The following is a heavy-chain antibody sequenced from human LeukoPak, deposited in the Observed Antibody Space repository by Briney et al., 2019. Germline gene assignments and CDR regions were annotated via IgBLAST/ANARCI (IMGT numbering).Heavy chain of an antibody. CDR1: GFTVSNHY. J-gene: IGHJ4*02. CDR2: IRYDGSNK. CDR3: AKDRYGDYVRGVDY. Sequence: GGSLRLSCAASGFTVSNHYMNWVRQAPGKGPEWVAFIRYDGSNKYYADSVKGRFTIPRDNSKNTLYLQMNSLRAEDTAVYYCAKDRYGDYVRGVDYWGQGTLVTVSS. D-gene: IGHD4-17*01. V-gene: IGHV3-30*02.